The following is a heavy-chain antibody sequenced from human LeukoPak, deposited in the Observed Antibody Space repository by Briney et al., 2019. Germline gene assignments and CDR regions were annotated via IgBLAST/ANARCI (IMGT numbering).Heavy chain of an antibody. CDR2: ISGSGGST. D-gene: IGHD2-2*01. V-gene: IGHV3-23*01. CDR1: GFTFSSYA. Sequence: GGSLRLSCAASGFTFSSYAMSWVRQAPGKGLEWVSAISGSGGSTYYADSVKGRFTISRDNSKNTLYLQMNSLRAEDTAVYYCAKDLGYCSSTSCYGYWGQGTLVTVSS. CDR3: AKDLGYCSSTSCYGY. J-gene: IGHJ4*02.